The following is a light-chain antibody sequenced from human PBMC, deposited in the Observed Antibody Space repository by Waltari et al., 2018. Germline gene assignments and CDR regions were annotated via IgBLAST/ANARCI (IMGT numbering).Light chain of an antibody. V-gene: IGKV1-39*01. CDR1: QSISSY. J-gene: IGKJ2*01. CDR2: AAS. CDR3: QQSYSTPWYT. Sequence: DIQMTQSPSSLSASVGDRVTITCRASQSISSYLNWYQQKPGKAPKLLIYAASSLQSWVPSRFSGSGSGTDFTLTISSLQPEDFATYYCQQSYSTPWYTFGQGTELEIK.